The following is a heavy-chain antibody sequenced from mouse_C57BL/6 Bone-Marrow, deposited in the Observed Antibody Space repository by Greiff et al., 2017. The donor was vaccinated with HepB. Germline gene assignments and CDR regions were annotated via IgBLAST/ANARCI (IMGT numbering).Heavy chain of an antibody. CDR3: AKHAGYDGRYFDV. D-gene: IGHD2-2*01. V-gene: IGHV2-9*01. CDR2: IWSGGST. CDR1: GFSLTSYG. Sequence: VHLVESGPGLVAPSQCLSITCTVSGFSLTSYGVDWVRQPPGKGLEWLGVIWSGGSTNYYSALMSRLSINKDNSKNQVFLKMNSLQTDDTARYCCAKHAGYDGRYFDVWGTGTTVTVSS. J-gene: IGHJ1*03.